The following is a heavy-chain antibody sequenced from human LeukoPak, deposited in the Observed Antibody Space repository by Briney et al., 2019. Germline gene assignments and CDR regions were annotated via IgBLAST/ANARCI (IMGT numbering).Heavy chain of an antibody. CDR1: GGSFSGYY. V-gene: IGHV4-34*01. D-gene: IGHD3-3*01. J-gene: IGHJ6*02. CDR3: ARRITIFGVVIKRGYYYGMDV. Sequence: PSETLSLTCVVYGGSFSGYYWSWIRQPPGKGLEWIGEINHSGSTNYNPSLKSRVTISVDTSKNQFSLKLSSVTAADTAVYYCARRITIFGVVIKRGYYYGMDVWGQGTTVTVSS. CDR2: INHSGST.